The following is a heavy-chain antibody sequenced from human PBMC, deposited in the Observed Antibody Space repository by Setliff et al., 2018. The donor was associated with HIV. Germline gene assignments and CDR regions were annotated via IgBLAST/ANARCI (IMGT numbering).Heavy chain of an antibody. J-gene: IGHJ6*02. V-gene: IGHV4-4*02. CDR1: GGSISSRDW. Sequence: SETLSLTCAVSGGSISSRDWWSWVRQPPGKGLEWIGEIYHSGSTNYNPSLKSRVTISVDKSKSQFSLKLTSVTAADTALYYCTKARAVGEFYYYSMDVWGQGTTVTVSS. CDR3: TKARAVGEFYYYSMDV. CDR2: IYHSGST. D-gene: IGHD6-13*01.